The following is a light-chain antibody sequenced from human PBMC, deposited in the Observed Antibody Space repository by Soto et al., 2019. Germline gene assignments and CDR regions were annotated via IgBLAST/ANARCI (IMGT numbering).Light chain of an antibody. J-gene: IGLJ3*02. V-gene: IGLV1-44*01. Sequence: QSVLTQPPSASGTPGQRVTISCSGSSSNIGSNTVNWYQQLPGTAPKLLIYSNNQRPSGVPDRFSGSKSGTSASLAISGLQSEDEADYYCAACYDSLNGLVFGGGIKLTVL. CDR2: SNN. CDR3: AACYDSLNGLV. CDR1: SSNIGSNT.